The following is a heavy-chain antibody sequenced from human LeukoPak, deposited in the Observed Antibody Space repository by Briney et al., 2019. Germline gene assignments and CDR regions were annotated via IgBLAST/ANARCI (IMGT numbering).Heavy chain of an antibody. CDR3: SSGSGSYYDY. V-gene: IGHV1-8*02. Sequence: ASVKVSCKASGGTFSSYAISWVRQATGQGLEWMGWMNPNSGNTGYAQKFQGRVTMTRNTSISTAYMELSSLRSEDTAVYYCSSGSGSYYDYWGQGTLVTVSS. J-gene: IGHJ4*02. CDR2: MNPNSGNT. D-gene: IGHD3-10*01. CDR1: GGTFSSYA.